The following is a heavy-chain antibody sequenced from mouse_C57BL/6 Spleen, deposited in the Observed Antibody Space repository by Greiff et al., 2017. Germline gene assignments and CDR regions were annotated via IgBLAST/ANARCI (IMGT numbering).Heavy chain of an antibody. V-gene: IGHV1-62-3*01. CDR2: IDPNSGGT. CDR3: ARSEGNYGAWFAY. Sequence: QVQLQQPGAELVKPGASVKLSCKASGYTFTSYWMHWVKQRPGRGLEWIGRIDPNSGGTKYNQKFKDKATLTADKSSSTAYMQLSSLTYEDSAVYYCARSEGNYGAWFAYWGQGTLVTVSA. D-gene: IGHD2-1*01. J-gene: IGHJ3*01. CDR1: GYTFTSYW.